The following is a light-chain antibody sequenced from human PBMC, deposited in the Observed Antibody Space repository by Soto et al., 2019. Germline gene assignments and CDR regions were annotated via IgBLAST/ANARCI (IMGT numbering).Light chain of an antibody. CDR3: QHYDSLPIT. Sequence: EIVLTQSPGTLSLSPGERATLSCRPSQSVSSSYLAWYQQKPGQPPRLLIYGASSRATGIPDRFSGSGSGTDFTLTISRLEPEDFAVFYCQHYDSLPITFGQGTRLEIK. J-gene: IGKJ5*01. CDR2: GAS. CDR1: QSVSSSY. V-gene: IGKV3-20*01.